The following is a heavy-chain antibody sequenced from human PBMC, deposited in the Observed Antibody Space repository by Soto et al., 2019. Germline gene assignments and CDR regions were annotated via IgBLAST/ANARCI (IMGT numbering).Heavy chain of an antibody. Sequence: ASVKVSCKASGYTFTGYYMHWVRQAPGQGLEWMGWINPNSGGTNYAQKFQGRVTMTRDTSISTAYMELSRLRSDDSAVYYCARDRYSGYNSQFDYWGQGTLVTVSS. D-gene: IGHD5-12*01. V-gene: IGHV1-2*02. CDR2: INPNSGGT. CDR3: ARDRYSGYNSQFDY. CDR1: GYTFTGYY. J-gene: IGHJ4*02.